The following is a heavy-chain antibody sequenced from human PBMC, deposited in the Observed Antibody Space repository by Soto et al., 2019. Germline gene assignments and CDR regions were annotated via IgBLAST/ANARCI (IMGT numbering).Heavy chain of an antibody. V-gene: IGHV1-8*01. D-gene: IGHD6-13*01. CDR3: ARGPDVGAAAGADYVDY. CDR2: MNPNSGNT. J-gene: IGHJ4*02. Sequence: QVQLVQSGAEVKKPGASVKVSCKASGYTFTRYDINWVRQATGQGLEWMGWMNPNSGNTGYAQKFQGRVTMTRNTSISPAYMELRSLRSEDTAVYYCARGPDVGAAAGADYVDYWGQGTLVTVSS. CDR1: GYTFTRYD.